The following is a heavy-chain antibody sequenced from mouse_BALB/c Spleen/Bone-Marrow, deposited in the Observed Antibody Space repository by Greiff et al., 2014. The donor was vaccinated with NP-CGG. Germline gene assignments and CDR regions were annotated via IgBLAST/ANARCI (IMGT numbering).Heavy chain of an antibody. CDR3: TRSRGNWDDFDY. CDR1: GFTFSSFG. J-gene: IGHJ2*01. V-gene: IGHV5-17*02. CDR2: ISSGSRTV. D-gene: IGHD3-3*01. Sequence: EVMLVESGGGLVQPGGSRKLSCAASGFTFSSFGVHWVRQAPEKGLEWVAYISSGSRTVFYADTVKGRFTISRDNPKNTLFLQMTSLRSEDTAMYYCTRSRGNWDDFDYWGQGTTLTVSS.